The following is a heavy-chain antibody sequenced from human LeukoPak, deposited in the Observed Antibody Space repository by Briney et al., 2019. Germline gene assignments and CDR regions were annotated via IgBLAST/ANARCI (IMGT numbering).Heavy chain of an antibody. D-gene: IGHD1-26*01. CDR3: ARGRGGATTGFDH. CDR2: INSNSGAR. CDR1: GYTFSGYY. J-gene: IGHJ4*02. Sequence: ASVKVSCKASGYTFSGYYMHWVRQAPGQGLESMGWINSNSGARNYAPKFQGRVTFSRDHSISTAYMELSSLRSDDTAIYYCARGRGGATTGFDHWGQGTLVTVSS. V-gene: IGHV1-2*02.